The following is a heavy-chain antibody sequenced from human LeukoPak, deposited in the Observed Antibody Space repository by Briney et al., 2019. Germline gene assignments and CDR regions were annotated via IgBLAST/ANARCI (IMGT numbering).Heavy chain of an antibody. CDR1: GYIFTSYW. CDR3: ARLAEGYSYKYFDL. J-gene: IGHJ2*01. Sequence: GESLKISCKGSGYIFTSYWIGWVRQMPRKGLEWMWIIYPGDSDTRYSPSFQGQVIISADKSISTAYLQWSSLKASDTAMYYCARLAEGYSYKYFDLWGRGTLVTVSS. CDR2: IYPGDSDT. D-gene: IGHD5-18*01. V-gene: IGHV5-51*01.